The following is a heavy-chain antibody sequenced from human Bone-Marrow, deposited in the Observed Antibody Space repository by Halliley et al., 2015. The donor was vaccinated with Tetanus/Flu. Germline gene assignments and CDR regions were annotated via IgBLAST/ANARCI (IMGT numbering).Heavy chain of an antibody. J-gene: IGHJ5*02. D-gene: IGHD6-6*01. Sequence: MGGIDPRDSYTNQSPSFQGHVPISVDKSISTAYLQWSSLKASDTAMYYCASAPRSRSGDWFDPWGQGTLVTVSS. CDR3: ASAPRSRSGDWFDP. V-gene: IGHV5-10-1*01. CDR2: IDPRDSYT.